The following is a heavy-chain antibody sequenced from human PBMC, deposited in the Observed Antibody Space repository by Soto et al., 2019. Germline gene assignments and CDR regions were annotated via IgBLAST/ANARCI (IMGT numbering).Heavy chain of an antibody. V-gene: IGHV4-34*01. Sequence: LSLTCAVYNGSFSVYYWTWFRQPPGKGLEWIGEINHSGSTNYNPSLKSRVTISVDTSKNQFSLKLSSVTAADTAVYYCARDSTRRGACDIWGQGTMVTVSS. D-gene: IGHD2-2*01. CDR2: INHSGST. J-gene: IGHJ3*02. CDR1: NGSFSVYY. CDR3: ARDSTRRGACDI.